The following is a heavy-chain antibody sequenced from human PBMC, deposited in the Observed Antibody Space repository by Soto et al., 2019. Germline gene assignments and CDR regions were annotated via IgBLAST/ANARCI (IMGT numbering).Heavy chain of an antibody. V-gene: IGHV4-59*04. J-gene: IGHJ4*02. CDR1: GASISRYY. CDR3: ASLDGVVAASDFGY. D-gene: IGHD2-15*01. Sequence: SETLSLTCIVAGASISRYYWSWIRQSPGKGLGWGCTISNSRSTYFSPALKSRVTISIDTADNQFTQKLASVAAAETALYFCASLDGVVAASDFGYCGQGTLFTVSS. CDR2: ISNSRST.